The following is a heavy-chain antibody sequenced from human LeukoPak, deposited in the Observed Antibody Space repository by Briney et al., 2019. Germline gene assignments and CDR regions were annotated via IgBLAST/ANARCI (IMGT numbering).Heavy chain of an antibody. CDR3: ARGGPRTYGSGSYSAFDP. D-gene: IGHD3-10*01. CDR2: IIPIFGTA. Sequence: ASVKVSCKASGGTVSSYAISWVRQAPGQGLEWMGGIIPIFGTANYAQKFQGRVTITADKSTSTAYMELSSLRSEDTAVYYCARGGPRTYGSGSYSAFDPWGQGTLVTVSS. CDR1: GGTVSSYA. J-gene: IGHJ5*02. V-gene: IGHV1-69*06.